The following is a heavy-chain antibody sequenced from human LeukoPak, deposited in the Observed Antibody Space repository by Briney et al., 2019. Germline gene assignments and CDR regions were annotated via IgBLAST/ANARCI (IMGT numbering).Heavy chain of an antibody. CDR1: GGSISSHY. D-gene: IGHD6-13*01. J-gene: IGHJ4*02. V-gene: IGHV4-59*11. CDR2: IYYSGST. Sequence: PSETQSLTCTVSGGSISSHYWSWLRQPPGKGLEWIGYIYYSGSTKYNPSLKSGVTISVDTSKTQFSLKLSSVTAADTAVYYCARVGGGQQLVASPLYYFDYWGQGTLVTVSS. CDR3: ARVGGGQQLVASPLYYFDY.